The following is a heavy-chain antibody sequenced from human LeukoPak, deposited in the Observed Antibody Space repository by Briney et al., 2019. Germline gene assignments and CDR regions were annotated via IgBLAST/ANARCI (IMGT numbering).Heavy chain of an antibody. Sequence: VASVKVSCKASGYTFTGYYMHWVRQAPGQGLEWMGWINPNSGGTNYAQKFQGRVTMTRDTSISTAYMELSRLRSDDTAVYYCARDYEMRRSCNWFDPWGQGTLVTVSS. J-gene: IGHJ5*02. CDR3: ARDYEMRRSCNWFDP. CDR1: GYTFTGYY. V-gene: IGHV1-2*02. D-gene: IGHD3-16*01. CDR2: INPNSGGT.